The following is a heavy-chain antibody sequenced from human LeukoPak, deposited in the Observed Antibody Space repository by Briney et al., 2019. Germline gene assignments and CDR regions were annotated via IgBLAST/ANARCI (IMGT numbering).Heavy chain of an antibody. J-gene: IGHJ4*02. CDR2: ISSSGSTI. CDR3: ARDRDGYNRNFDY. Sequence: GGSLRLSCAASGFTFSDYYMSWIRQAPGKGLEWVSYISSSGSTIYYADSVKGRFTISRDNAKNSLYLQMNSLRAEGTAVYYCARDRDGYNRNFDYWGQGTLVTVSS. CDR1: GFTFSDYY. D-gene: IGHD5-24*01. V-gene: IGHV3-11*04.